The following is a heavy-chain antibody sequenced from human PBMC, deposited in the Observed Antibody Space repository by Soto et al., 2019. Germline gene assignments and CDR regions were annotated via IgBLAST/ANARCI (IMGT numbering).Heavy chain of an antibody. Sequence: QVQLQQWGAGLLKPSETLSLTCAVYGGSFSGYYWSWIRQPPGKGLEWIGEINHSGSTNYNPSLKSRVTISVDTSNYQFSLKLSSVTAADTAVYYCARNGSYYDFWSGYYFGGGMDVWGQGTTVTVSS. CDR2: INHSGST. V-gene: IGHV4-34*01. D-gene: IGHD3-3*01. CDR3: ARNGSYYDFWSGYYFGGGMDV. CDR1: GGSFSGYY. J-gene: IGHJ6*02.